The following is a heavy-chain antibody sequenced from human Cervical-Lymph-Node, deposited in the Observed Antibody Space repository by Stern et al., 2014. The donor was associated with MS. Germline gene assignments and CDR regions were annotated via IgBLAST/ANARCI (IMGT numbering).Heavy chain of an antibody. CDR1: GFTFSSYA. D-gene: IGHD1-26*01. J-gene: IGHJ4*02. CDR3: AYDSGSYFFDY. CDR2: ISPDGNNK. V-gene: IGHV3-30*01. Sequence: QLVQSGAGVVQPGRSLRLSCAASGFTFSSYAMHWVRQAPGQGLEWVAVISPDGNNKYYADSVKGRFTISRDTSQKRLYLQVDSLRVEDTAVFYCAYDSGSYFFDYWGQGTLLTVSS.